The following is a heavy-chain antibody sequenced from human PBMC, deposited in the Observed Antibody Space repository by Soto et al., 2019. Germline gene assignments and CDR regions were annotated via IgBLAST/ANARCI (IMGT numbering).Heavy chain of an antibody. D-gene: IGHD4-17*01. J-gene: IGHJ3*02. V-gene: IGHV1-69*02. CDR2: IIPILGIA. Sequence: QVQLVQSGAEVKKPGSSVKVSCKASGGTFSSYTISWVRQAPGQGLEWMGRIIPILGIANYAQKFQGRVTITADKSTSTDYMELSSLRSEDTAVYYCARGTYGLDAFDIWGQGTMVTVSS. CDR3: ARGTYGLDAFDI. CDR1: GGTFSSYT.